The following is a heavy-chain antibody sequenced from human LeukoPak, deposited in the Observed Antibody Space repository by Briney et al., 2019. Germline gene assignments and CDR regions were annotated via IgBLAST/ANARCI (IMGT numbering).Heavy chain of an antibody. D-gene: IGHD2-15*01. J-gene: IGHJ4*02. V-gene: IGHV2-5*02. CDR2: IYWDDDK. Sequence: SGPTLVNPTQTLTLTCTFSGFSLSTSGVGVGWIRQPPGKALEWLALIYWDDDKRYSPSLKSRLTITKDTSKNQVVLTMTNMDPVDTATYYCAHLHTDCSGGSRPSDFDYWGQGTLVTVSS. CDR3: AHLHTDCSGGSRPSDFDY. CDR1: GFSLSTSGVG.